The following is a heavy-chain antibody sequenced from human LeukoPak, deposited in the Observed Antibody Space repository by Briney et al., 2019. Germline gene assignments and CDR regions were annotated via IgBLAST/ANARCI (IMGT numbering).Heavy chain of an antibody. J-gene: IGHJ6*02. Sequence: GGSLRLSCAASGFTFSNYGIHRVRQAPGKGLEWVALIIYDGSSKYYADSVKSRFTISRDNSKNTLYLQMNSLRVEDTAVYYCARDSDGMDVWGQGTTVTVSS. V-gene: IGHV3-30*03. CDR2: IIYDGSSK. CDR1: GFTFSNYG. CDR3: ARDSDGMDV.